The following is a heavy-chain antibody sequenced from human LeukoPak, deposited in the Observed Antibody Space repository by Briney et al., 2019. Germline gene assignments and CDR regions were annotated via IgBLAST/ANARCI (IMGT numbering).Heavy chain of an antibody. J-gene: IGHJ4*02. D-gene: IGHD4-23*01. CDR1: GGSISSSSYY. CDR3: ARDSSPPDYGGNSSGY. Sequence: SETLSLTCTVSGGSISSSSYYWGWIRQPPGKGLEWIGSIYYSGSTYYNPSLKSRVTISVDTSKNQFSLKLSSVTAADTAVYYCARDSSPPDYGGNSSGYWGQGTLVTVSS. V-gene: IGHV4-39*07. CDR2: IYYSGST.